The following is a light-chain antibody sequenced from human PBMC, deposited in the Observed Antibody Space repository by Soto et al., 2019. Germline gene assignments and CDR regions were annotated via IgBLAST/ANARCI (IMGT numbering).Light chain of an antibody. J-gene: IGLJ2*01. Sequence: QSVLTQPASVSGSPGQTITISCTGTSSDVGGDAYVSWYQQYPGKVPKLVISEVSNRPSGVSHRFSGSRSGNTASLTISGLQAEDEADYHCSSYTSRTTPVFGGGTKLTVL. CDR2: EVS. CDR3: SSYTSRTTPV. V-gene: IGLV2-14*01. CDR1: SSDVGGDAY.